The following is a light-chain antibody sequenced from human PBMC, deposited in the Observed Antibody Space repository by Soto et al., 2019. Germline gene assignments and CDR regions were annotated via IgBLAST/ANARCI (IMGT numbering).Light chain of an antibody. CDR2: VNS. CDR1: SSNIGAGYD. J-gene: IGLJ1*01. CDR3: QSYDSSLSGPND. V-gene: IGLV1-40*01. Sequence: QSVLTQPPSVSGAPGQRVTISGTGSSSNIGAGYDVHWYQQLPGTSPKRLIYVNSTRPSGVPDRFSGSKSGTSASLAITGLQAEDEADYYCQSYDSSLSGPNDLVTGTQLTV.